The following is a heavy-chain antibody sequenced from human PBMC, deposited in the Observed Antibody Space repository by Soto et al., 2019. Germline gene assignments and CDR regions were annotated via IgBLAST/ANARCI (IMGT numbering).Heavy chain of an antibody. J-gene: IGHJ4*02. CDR3: ARDRVMLTFGGASEEWGIDS. V-gene: IGHV4-34*09. CDR1: DGSFNTYY. CDR2: IFHTGNT. Sequence: SETLSLTCAVYDGSFNTYYCSCILPPPDKVLEWIGEIFHTGNTYYNPSLKSRVAISVDTSKNQFSLKLNSVTAADTAVYYCARDRVMLTFGGASEEWGIDSWGPGTLVTVSS. D-gene: IGHD3-16*01.